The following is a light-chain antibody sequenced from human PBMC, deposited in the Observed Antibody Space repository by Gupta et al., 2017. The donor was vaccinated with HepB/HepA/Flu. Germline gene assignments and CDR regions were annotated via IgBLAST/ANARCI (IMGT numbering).Light chain of an antibody. V-gene: IGLV2-11*01. Sequence: QSALTQPRSVSGSPGQSVTIPCTGTSSDVGGYNYVSWYQQHPGKAPKLMIYDVSMRPSGVPDRFSGSKSGNTASLTISGLQAEDEADYYCCSYAGSYTRYVFGTGTKVTVL. CDR2: DVS. CDR3: CSYAGSYTRYV. J-gene: IGLJ1*01. CDR1: SSDVGGYNY.